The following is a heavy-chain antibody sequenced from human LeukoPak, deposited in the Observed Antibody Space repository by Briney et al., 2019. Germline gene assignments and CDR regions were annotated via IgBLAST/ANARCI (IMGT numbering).Heavy chain of an antibody. D-gene: IGHD3-22*01. CDR3: ARSQVFYYDSSGLIGY. CDR2: ISSSGSTI. J-gene: IGHJ4*02. Sequence: GGSLRLSCAASGFTFSDYYMSWIRQAPGKGLEWVSYISSSGSTIYYADSVKGRFTISRDNAKNSLYLQMNSLRAEDTAVYYCARSQVFYYDSSGLIGYWGQRTLVTVSS. V-gene: IGHV3-11*01. CDR1: GFTFSDYY.